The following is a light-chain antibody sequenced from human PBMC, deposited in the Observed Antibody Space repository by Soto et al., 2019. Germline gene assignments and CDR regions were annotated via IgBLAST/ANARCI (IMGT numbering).Light chain of an antibody. V-gene: IGKV1-5*03. CDR1: QSISDW. J-gene: IGKJ2*02. CDR2: KAS. Sequence: DIPMTQSPSTLSASVGDRVTITCRASQSISDWLAWYQQKPGKAPKLLIYKASNLEGGVPSRFSGSGSGTEFTLTISSLQPDDFATYYCQQYNTYSSTFGQGTKVEIK. CDR3: QQYNTYSST.